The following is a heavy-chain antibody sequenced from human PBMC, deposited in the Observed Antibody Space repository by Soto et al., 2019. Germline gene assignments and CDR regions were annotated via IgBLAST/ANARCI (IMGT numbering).Heavy chain of an antibody. CDR3: TRGPRPISTGTGAY. CDR2: IYNGGTYS. D-gene: IGHD3-10*01. J-gene: IGHJ4*02. CDR1: GFIFKMYW. Sequence: GGSLRLSCAASGFIFKMYWMHWVRQSPGKGLVWISRIYNGGTYSDYADSVRGRFTISRDNVNDTLYLQMNNLRAEDSGLYYCTRGPRPISTGTGAYWGQGTQVTVSS. V-gene: IGHV3-74*01.